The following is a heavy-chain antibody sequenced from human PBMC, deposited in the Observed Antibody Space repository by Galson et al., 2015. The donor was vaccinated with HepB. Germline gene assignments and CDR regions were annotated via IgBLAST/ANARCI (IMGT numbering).Heavy chain of an antibody. D-gene: IGHD3-3*01. CDR3: ATEGAVTIFGVVRPEYYYYGMDV. V-gene: IGHV1-24*01. Sequence: SVKVSCKVSGYTLTELSMHWVRQAPGKGLEWMGGFGPEDGETIYAQKFQGRVTMTEDTSTDTAYMELSSLRSEDTAVYYCATEGAVTIFGVVRPEYYYYGMDVWGQGTTVTVSS. J-gene: IGHJ6*02. CDR2: FGPEDGET. CDR1: GYTLTELS.